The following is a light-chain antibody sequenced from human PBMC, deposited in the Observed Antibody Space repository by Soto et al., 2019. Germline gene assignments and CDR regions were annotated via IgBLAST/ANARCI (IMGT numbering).Light chain of an antibody. CDR3: QQYGSSLLFT. V-gene: IGKV3-20*01. CDR2: GAS. Sequence: EIVLTQSPGTLSLSPGERATLSCRASQSVSSSYLAWYQQKPGQAPRLLIYGASSRATGIQDRFSGSGSGTDFTLTISRLEPEDCAVYYCQQYGSSLLFTFGPGPKVDIK. CDR1: QSVSSSY. J-gene: IGKJ3*01.